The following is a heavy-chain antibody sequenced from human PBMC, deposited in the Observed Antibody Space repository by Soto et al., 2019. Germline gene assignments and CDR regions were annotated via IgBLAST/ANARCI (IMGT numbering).Heavy chain of an antibody. V-gene: IGHV4-30-4*08. D-gene: IGHD3-3*01. J-gene: IGHJ6*02. CDR3: ARGLFTIFGVVTAYYGMDV. Sequence: SETLSLTCTVSGGSINSGDYSWSWIRQHPGKGLEWIGYIYYSGSTYYNPSLKSRVTISVDTSKNQFSLKLSSVTAADTAVYYCARGLFTIFGVVTAYYGMDVWGQGTTVTAP. CDR2: IYYSGST. CDR1: GGSINSGDYS.